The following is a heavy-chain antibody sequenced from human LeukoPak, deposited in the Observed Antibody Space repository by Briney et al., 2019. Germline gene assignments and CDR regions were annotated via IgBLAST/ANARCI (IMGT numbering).Heavy chain of an antibody. J-gene: IGHJ5*02. V-gene: IGHV4-34*01. CDR2: INHSGST. CDR3: ARDTAYDFWSGYRGGWFDP. D-gene: IGHD3-3*01. CDR1: GGSFSGDY. Sequence: PSETLSLTCAVYGGSFSGDYCSWIRQPPGKGLEWLGEINHSGSTNYNPSLRSRVTISVDTSKTQFSLKLSSVTAADTAVYYCARDTAYDFWSGYRGGWFDPWGQGTLVTVSS.